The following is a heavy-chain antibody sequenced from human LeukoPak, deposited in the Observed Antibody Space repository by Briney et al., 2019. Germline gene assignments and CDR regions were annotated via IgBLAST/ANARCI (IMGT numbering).Heavy chain of an antibody. D-gene: IGHD4-17*01. J-gene: IGHJ4*02. CDR3: ARGKHYGDFDY. CDR1: GFTFTGYY. CDR2: INPRSGDT. Sequence: ASVKVSCKASGFTFTGYYMHWVRQAPGQGLEWMGWINPRSGDTNYAQKFLGRVTMTRDTSISTAYMGLSRLRSDDTAVYYCARGKHYGDFDYWGQGTLVTVSS. V-gene: IGHV1-2*02.